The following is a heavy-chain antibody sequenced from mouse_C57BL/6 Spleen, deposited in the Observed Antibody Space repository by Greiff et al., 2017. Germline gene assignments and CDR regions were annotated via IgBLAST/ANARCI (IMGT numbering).Heavy chain of an antibody. D-gene: IGHD1-1*01. CDR2: IDPETGGT. J-gene: IGHJ1*03. CDR3: TRSHYYGSSYWYFDV. V-gene: IGHV1-15*01. Sequence: VKLQQSGAELVRPGASVTLSCTASGYTFTDYEMHWVKQTPVHGLEWIGAIDPETGGTAYNQKFKGKAILTADKSSSTAYMELRSLTSEDSAVYYCTRSHYYGSSYWYFDVWGTGTTVTVSS. CDR1: GYTFTDYE.